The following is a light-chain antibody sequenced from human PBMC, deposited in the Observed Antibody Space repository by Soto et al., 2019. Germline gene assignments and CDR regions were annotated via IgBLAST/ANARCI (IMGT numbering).Light chain of an antibody. CDR2: GAS. V-gene: IGKV3-20*01. CDR1: QSVSTNN. Sequence: IVLTQSPGTLSSSPGERATLSCRASQSVSTNNLAWYQQRPGQAPRLLIYGASRRATGIPARFSGSGSGTEFTLTISSLQPDDFATYYCQHYNSYSEAFGQGTKVDIK. J-gene: IGKJ1*01. CDR3: QHYNSYSEA.